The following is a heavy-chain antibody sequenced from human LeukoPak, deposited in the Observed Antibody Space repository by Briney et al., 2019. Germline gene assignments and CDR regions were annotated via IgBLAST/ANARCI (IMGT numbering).Heavy chain of an antibody. D-gene: IGHD3-10*01. CDR1: GFTFDDYA. V-gene: IGHV3-9*01. Sequence: PGRSLRLSCAASGFTFDDYAMHWVRQAPGKGLEWVSGISWNSGSIGYADSVKGRFTISRDNAKNSLYLQMNSLRAEDTALYYCAKGLGWFGELLPYGMDVWGQGTTVTVSS. CDR3: AKGLGWFGELLPYGMDV. J-gene: IGHJ6*02. CDR2: ISWNSGSI.